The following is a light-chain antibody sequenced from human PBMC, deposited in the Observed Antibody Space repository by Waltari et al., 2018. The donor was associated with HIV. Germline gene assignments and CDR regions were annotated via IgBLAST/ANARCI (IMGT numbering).Light chain of an antibody. CDR3: QTWDTGPWV. CDR2: LNNDGSH. CDR1: SGHRTYA. Sequence: QLLLTQSPSASASLGASVKLTCTLSSGHRTYALASLQHQPEKGPRFLMKLNNDGSHTRGDGIPDRFSGSSSGAERYLTISSLQSEDEADYYCQTWDTGPWVFGGGTKLTVL. V-gene: IGLV4-69*01. J-gene: IGLJ3*02.